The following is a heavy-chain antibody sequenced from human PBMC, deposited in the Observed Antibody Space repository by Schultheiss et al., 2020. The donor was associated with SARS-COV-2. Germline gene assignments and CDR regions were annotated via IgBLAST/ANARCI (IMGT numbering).Heavy chain of an antibody. CDR3: AKDPLDGPQYRDY. Sequence: GGSLRLSCSASGFAFSSYAMHWVRQAPGKGLEWVSAISGSGGSTYYADSVKGRLTISRDNSKNTLYLQMNSLRAEDTAVYYCAKDPLDGPQYRDYWGQGTLVTVSS. V-gene: IGHV3-23*01. D-gene: IGHD5-24*01. CDR1: GFAFSSYA. J-gene: IGHJ4*02. CDR2: ISGSGGST.